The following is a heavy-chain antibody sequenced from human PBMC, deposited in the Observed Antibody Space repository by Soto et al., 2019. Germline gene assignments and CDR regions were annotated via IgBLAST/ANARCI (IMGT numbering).Heavy chain of an antibody. CDR2: IYNSGSA. CDR1: GGSISSSGYY. Sequence: QLQLQESGPGLVKPSETLSLTCTVSGGSISSSGYYWGWIRQPAGKGLEWIGSIYNSGSAYYNPSLQRRVTISDDTSKNQFSPTLSSVTPADTAVYFCARQYGYSYGHVAYWGQGTLVTVSS. V-gene: IGHV4-39*01. J-gene: IGHJ4*02. D-gene: IGHD5-18*01. CDR3: ARQYGYSYGHVAY.